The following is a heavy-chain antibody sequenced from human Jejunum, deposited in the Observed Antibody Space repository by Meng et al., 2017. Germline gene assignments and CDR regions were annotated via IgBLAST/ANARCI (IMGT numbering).Heavy chain of an antibody. V-gene: IGHV4-39*07. CDR2: IYYSGST. Sequence: SETLSLTCTVSGDSITSSDYFWGWICQPPGKGLEWIGCIYYSGSTYYNPSLKSRVSISVDTSKNQFSLHMNSVTAADTAVYYCAREYRMYSGTYFTYYFYGLDVWGLGTTVTVSS. J-gene: IGHJ6*02. D-gene: IGHD1-26*01. CDR3: AREYRMYSGTYFTYYFYGLDV. CDR1: GDSITSSDYF.